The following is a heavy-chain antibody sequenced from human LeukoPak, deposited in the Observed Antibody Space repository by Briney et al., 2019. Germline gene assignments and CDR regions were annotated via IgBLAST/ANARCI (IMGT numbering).Heavy chain of an antibody. Sequence: SETLSLTCAVYGGSFSGYYWSWIRQPPGKGLEWIGEINHSGSTNYNPSLKSRVTISVDTSKNQFSLKLSSVTAADTAVYYCASVGYSSSWYSRGAFDIWGQGTMVTVSS. J-gene: IGHJ3*02. CDR3: ASVGYSSSWYSRGAFDI. CDR2: INHSGST. CDR1: GGSFSGYY. D-gene: IGHD6-13*01. V-gene: IGHV4-34*01.